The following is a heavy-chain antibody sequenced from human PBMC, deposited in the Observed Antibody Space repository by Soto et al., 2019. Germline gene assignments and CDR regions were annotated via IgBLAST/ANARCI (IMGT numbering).Heavy chain of an antibody. CDR3: ARLFAGTSGYYPYFDY. CDR2: IYYSGST. D-gene: IGHD3-22*01. J-gene: IGHJ4*02. V-gene: IGHV4-59*08. Sequence: SETLSLTCTVSGGSISSYYWSWIRQPPGKGLEWIGYIYYSGSTNYNPSLKSRVTISVDTSKNQFSLKLSSVTAADTAVYYCARLFAGTSGYYPYFDYWGQGTLVTVS. CDR1: GGSISSYY.